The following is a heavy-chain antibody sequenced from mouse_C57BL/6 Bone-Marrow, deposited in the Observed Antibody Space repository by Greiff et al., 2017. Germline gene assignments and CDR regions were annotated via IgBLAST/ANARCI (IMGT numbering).Heavy chain of an antibody. Sequence: VQLQQSGPVLVKPGASVKMSCKASGYTFTDYYMNWVKQSHGKSLEWIGVINPYNGGTSYNKKFKGKATLTVDKSSSTAYMELNSLTSEDSAVXYCARGGGYYYGNYAMDYWGQGTSVTVSS. CDR3: ARGGGYYYGNYAMDY. J-gene: IGHJ4*01. CDR1: GYTFTDYY. V-gene: IGHV1-19*01. CDR2: INPYNGGT. D-gene: IGHD1-1*01.